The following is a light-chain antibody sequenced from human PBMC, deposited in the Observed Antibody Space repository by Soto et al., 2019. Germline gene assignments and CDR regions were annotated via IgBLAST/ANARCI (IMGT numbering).Light chain of an antibody. Sequence: QSVLPQSPSASGTPGQRVTISCSGSSSNIGSNTVNWYQQLPGTAPKLLIYTNNQRPSGVPDRFSGSKSGTSASLAISGLQSEDEADYYCAAWDDSLDGRVFGTGTKVTVL. CDR3: AAWDDSLDGRV. J-gene: IGLJ1*01. CDR1: SSNIGSNT. CDR2: TNN. V-gene: IGLV1-44*01.